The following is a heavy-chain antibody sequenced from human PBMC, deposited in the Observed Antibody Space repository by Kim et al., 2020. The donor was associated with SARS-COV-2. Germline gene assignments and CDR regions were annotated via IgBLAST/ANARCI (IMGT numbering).Heavy chain of an antibody. CDR1: GDSISSSSDY. J-gene: IGHJ4*01. CDR3: ARRSSSYGRAHFDY. Sequence: SETLSLTCTVFGDSISSSSDYWGWIRQPPGKGLEWIASIYYSGSTYYKQSLKSRVTISVDTPKNQFSLKLTSVTAADTAVYYCARRSSSYGRAHFDYWGHGILVTVSS. V-gene: IGHV4-39*01. CDR2: IYYSGST. D-gene: IGHD5-18*01.